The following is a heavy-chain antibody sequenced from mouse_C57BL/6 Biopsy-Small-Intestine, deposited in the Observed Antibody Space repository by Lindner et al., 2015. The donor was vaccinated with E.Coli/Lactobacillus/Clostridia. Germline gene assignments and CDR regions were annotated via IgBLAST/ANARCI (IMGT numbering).Heavy chain of an antibody. V-gene: IGHV1-85*01. J-gene: IGHJ2*01. Sequence: VQLQESGPELVKPGASVKLSCKASGYTFISSDINWVKQRPGQGLEWIGWIYPRDGSTKCNEKFKDKATLTVDTSSNTAYMELHSLTSEDSAVYFCARFPAYYNNYFDYWGQGTTLTVSS. CDR2: IYPRDGST. CDR1: GYTFISSD. D-gene: IGHD2-12*01. CDR3: ARFPAYYNNYFDY.